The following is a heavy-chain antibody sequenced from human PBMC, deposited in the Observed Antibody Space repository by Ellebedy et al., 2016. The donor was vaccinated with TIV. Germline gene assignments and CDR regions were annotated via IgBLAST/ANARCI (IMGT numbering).Heavy chain of an antibody. J-gene: IGHJ6*02. CDR2: IKRRLEGGTT. CDR1: GFTFSNVW. V-gene: IGHV3-15*05. Sequence: PGGSLRLSCAASGFTFSNVWMNWVRQAPGKGLEWVGRIKRRLEGGTTDHAAAVKGRFSISRDDSKNTLYLQMNNLRTEDTAVYYCTTENFVVGERMYFGLDVWGQGTTVTVSS. CDR3: TTENFVVGERMYFGLDV. D-gene: IGHD2-15*01.